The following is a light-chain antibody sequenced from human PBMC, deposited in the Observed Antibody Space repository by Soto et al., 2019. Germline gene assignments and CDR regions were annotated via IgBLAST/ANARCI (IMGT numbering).Light chain of an antibody. J-gene: IGLJ2*01. V-gene: IGLV2-14*03. Sequence: QSALTQPASVSGSPGQSITISCTGISSDVGGYNYVSWYQQHPGRAPQLMIYDVSHRPSGVSNRFSGSRSGNTASLTISGLQAEDEADYYCSSYATSTTVLFGGGTKLTVL. CDR2: DVS. CDR1: SSDVGGYNY. CDR3: SSYATSTTVL.